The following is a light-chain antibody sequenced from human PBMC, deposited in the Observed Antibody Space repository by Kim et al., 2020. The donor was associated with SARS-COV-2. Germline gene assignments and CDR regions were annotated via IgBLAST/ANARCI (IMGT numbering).Light chain of an antibody. CDR2: GAS. V-gene: IGKV3-15*01. Sequence: EIVMTQSPATLSVSPGDRATLSCRASQSVSSNLAWYQQKPGQAPRLLIYGASTRATGIPARFSGSGSGTDFTLTISSLQSEDFAVYYCQQYNNWPLTFGGGTKVDIK. J-gene: IGKJ4*01. CDR1: QSVSSN. CDR3: QQYNNWPLT.